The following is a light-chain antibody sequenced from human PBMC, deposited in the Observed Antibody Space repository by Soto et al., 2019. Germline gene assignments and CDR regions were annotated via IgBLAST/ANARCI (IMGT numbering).Light chain of an antibody. CDR1: RSNIGAGYD. CDR2: VNS. J-gene: IGLJ2*01. CDR3: QSYDSSLSGYVV. V-gene: IGLV1-40*01. Sequence: QPVLTQPPSVSGAPGQRVTISCTGSRSNIGAGYDVHWYQQLPGTAPKLLIYVNSNRPSGVPDRFSGSKSGTSASLAITGLQAEDEADYYCQSYDSSLSGYVVFGGGTKVTVL.